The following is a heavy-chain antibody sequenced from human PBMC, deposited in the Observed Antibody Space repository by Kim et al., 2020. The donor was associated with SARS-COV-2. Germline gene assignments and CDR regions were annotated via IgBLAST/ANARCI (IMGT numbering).Heavy chain of an antibody. J-gene: IGHJ5*02. CDR3: ARGVLRYFDWLPKNWFDP. CDR2: INHSGST. CDR1: GGSFSGYY. D-gene: IGHD3-9*01. Sequence: SETLSLTCAVYGGSFSGYYWSWIRQPPGKGLEWIGEINHSGSTNYNPSLKSRVTISVDTSKNQFSLKLSSVTAADTAVYYCARGVLRYFDWLPKNWFDPWGQGTLVTVSS. V-gene: IGHV4-34*01.